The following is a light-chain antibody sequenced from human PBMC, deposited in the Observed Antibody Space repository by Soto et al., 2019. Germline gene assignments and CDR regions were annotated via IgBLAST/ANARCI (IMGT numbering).Light chain of an antibody. CDR2: DAS. CDR1: QDIRDY. J-gene: IGKJ4*01. V-gene: IGKV3-11*01. Sequence: EIVLTQSPATLSLSPGERVTLSCRASQDIRDYLGWYQQKPGQAPRLLISDASNRATGIPARFSGSGSGTDFSLTISSLEPEDFAVYYCQQRSRWPLTFGGGTKV. CDR3: QQRSRWPLT.